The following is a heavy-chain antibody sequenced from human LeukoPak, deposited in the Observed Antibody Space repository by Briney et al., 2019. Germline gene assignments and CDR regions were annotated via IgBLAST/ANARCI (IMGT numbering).Heavy chain of an antibody. D-gene: IGHD6-6*01. J-gene: IGHJ4*02. V-gene: IGHV4-61*02. Sequence: PSETLSLTCTVSGSISSGSYYWSWIRQPAGKGLEWIERIYVSGSTNYNPSLESRVTISVDTSKNQFSLQLTSLTAADTAVYYCAREGQQLVPPFDYWGQGTLVTVSS. CDR2: IYVSGST. CDR1: GSISSGSYY. CDR3: AREGQQLVPPFDY.